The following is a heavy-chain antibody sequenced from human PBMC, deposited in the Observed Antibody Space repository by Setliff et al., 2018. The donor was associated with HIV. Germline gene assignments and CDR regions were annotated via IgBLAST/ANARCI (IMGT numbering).Heavy chain of an antibody. V-gene: IGHV3-7*03. CDR2: IKQDGSEK. CDR3: VRRYPGGSYFEY. J-gene: IGHJ4*02. D-gene: IGHD2-15*01. Sequence: PWGSLRLSCVASGFTFSTHWMTWVRQAPGKGLEWVANIKQDGSEKYYVDSVKGRFTISRDNAKNSLHLQMNSLKLEDTATYFCVRRYPGGSYFEYWGQGTLVTVSS. CDR1: GFTFSTHW.